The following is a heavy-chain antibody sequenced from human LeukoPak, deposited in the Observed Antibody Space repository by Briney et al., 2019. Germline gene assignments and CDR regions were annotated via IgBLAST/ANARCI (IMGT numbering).Heavy chain of an antibody. CDR2: MSSGGRYI. J-gene: IGHJ4*02. CDR1: GFTFSSYS. D-gene: IGHD3-3*01. V-gene: IGHV3-21*01. CDR3: ARDRPTGASRLFVVQ. Sequence: PGGSLRLSCAAPGFTFSSYSMTWVRQAPGKGLEWISSMSSGGRYIYYADSVRGRFTISRDNAKNSLSLLMNSLRAEDTAVYYCARDRPTGASRLFVVQWGQGTLVTVSS.